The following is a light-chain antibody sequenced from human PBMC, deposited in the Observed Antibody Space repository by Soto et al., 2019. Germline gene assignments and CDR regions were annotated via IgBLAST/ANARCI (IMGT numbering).Light chain of an antibody. Sequence: EIVLTQSPATLSLSPGERATLSCRASQSVGSYLAWYQQRPGQAPRLLIYGALTRASGIPARFVGSGSGTAFTLTISSLQSEDFAVYYCQQNNNWPRTFGQGTKVDI. V-gene: IGKV3-15*01. J-gene: IGKJ1*01. CDR1: QSVGSY. CDR2: GAL. CDR3: QQNNNWPRT.